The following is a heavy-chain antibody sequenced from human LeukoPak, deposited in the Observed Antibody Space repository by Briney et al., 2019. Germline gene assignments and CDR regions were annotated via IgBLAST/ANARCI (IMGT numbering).Heavy chain of an antibody. CDR2: IKIDGTKK. V-gene: IGHV3-7*01. D-gene: IGHD5-24*01. J-gene: IGHJ4*02. Sequence: GGSLRLSCAASGFTFSGYWLSWVRQAPGKGLEWVANIKIDGTKKYYVDSVKGRFTISRDNAKNSLYLQMNSLRVEGTAVYYCARDGIDGFIDFWGQGTLVTVSS. CDR3: ARDGIDGFIDF. CDR1: GFTFSGYW.